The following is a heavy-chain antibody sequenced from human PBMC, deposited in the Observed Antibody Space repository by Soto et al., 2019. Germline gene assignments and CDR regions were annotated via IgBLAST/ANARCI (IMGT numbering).Heavy chain of an antibody. CDR2: IYHSGST. J-gene: IGHJ4*02. CDR3: PIGLVTTLHY. D-gene: IGHD4-17*01. Sequence: QLQLQESGSGLVKPSQTLSLTCAVSGGSISSGGYSWSWIRQPPGKGLEWIGYIYHSGSTNYNPSLKSPLTISVDRSKNQFSLKLISVTAADTAVYYCPIGLVTTLHYWGQGTLVTVSS. CDR1: GGSISSGGYS. V-gene: IGHV4-30-2*01.